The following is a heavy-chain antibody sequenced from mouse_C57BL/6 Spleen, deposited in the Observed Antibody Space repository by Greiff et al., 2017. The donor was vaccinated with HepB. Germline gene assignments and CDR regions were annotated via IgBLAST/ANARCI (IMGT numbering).Heavy chain of an antibody. CDR2: ISDGGSYT. J-gene: IGHJ2*01. V-gene: IGHV5-4*01. CDR3: AREGAYYSNYFDY. CDR1: GFTFSSYA. D-gene: IGHD2-5*01. Sequence: EVQGVESGGGLVKPGGSLKLSCAASGFTFSSYAMSWVRQTPEKRLEWVATISDGGSYTYYPDNVKGRFTISRDNAKNNLYLQMSHLKSEDTAMYYCAREGAYYSNYFDYWGQGTTLTVSS.